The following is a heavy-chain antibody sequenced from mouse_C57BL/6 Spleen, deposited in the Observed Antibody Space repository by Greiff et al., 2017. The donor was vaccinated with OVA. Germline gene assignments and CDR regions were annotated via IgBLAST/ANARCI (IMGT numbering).Heavy chain of an antibody. CDR2: INPSTGGT. V-gene: IGHV1-42*01. CDR1: GYSFTGYY. Sequence: VQLQQSGPELVKPGASVKISCKASGYSFTGYYMNWVKQSPEKSLEWIGEINPSTGGTTYNQKFKAKATLTVDKSSSTAYMQLKSLTSEDSAVYYCARMGVSYDYDDYAMDYWGQGTSVTVSS. J-gene: IGHJ4*01. CDR3: ARMGVSYDYDDYAMDY. D-gene: IGHD2-4*01.